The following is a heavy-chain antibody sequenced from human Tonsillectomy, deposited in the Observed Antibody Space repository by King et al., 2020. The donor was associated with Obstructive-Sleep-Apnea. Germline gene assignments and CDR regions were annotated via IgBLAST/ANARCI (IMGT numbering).Heavy chain of an antibody. Sequence: EVQLVESGGGLVQPGGSLRLSCAASGFTFSSYWMSWVRQAPGKGLEWVANIKQDGSEKYYVDFVKGRFTISRDNAKNSLYLQMNSLRAEDTALYYCATSGGFGGYDYFDYWGQGTLVTVSS. CDR1: GFTFSSYW. D-gene: IGHD5-12*01. CDR3: ATSGGFGGYDYFDY. J-gene: IGHJ4*02. CDR2: IKQDGSEK. V-gene: IGHV3-7*03.